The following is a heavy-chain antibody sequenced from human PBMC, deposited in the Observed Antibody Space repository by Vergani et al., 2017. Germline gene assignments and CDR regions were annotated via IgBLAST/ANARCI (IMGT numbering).Heavy chain of an antibody. Sequence: QVQLVQSGAEVKKPGASVKVSCKASGGTFSSYAISWVRQAPGQGLEWMGRIIPILGIANYAQKFQGRVTITADKSTSTAYMELSSLISEDTAVYYCAGGSGYVQGLYYWGQGTLVTVSS. CDR3: AGGSGYVQGLYY. V-gene: IGHV1-69*09. J-gene: IGHJ4*02. D-gene: IGHD5-12*01. CDR2: IIPILGIA. CDR1: GGTFSSYA.